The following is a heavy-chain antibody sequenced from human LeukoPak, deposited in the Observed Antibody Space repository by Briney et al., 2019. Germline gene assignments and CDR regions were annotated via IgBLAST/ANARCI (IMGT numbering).Heavy chain of an antibody. CDR3: ARGVWNYSYYFDY. CDR2: INPNSGGT. CDR1: GYTFTGYY. V-gene: IGHV1-2*06. J-gene: IGHJ4*02. D-gene: IGHD3-10*01. Sequence: ASVTVSCKASGYTFTGYYMHWVRQAPGQGLEWMGRINPNSGGTNYAQKFQGRVTMTRDTSISTAYMELSRLRSDDTAVYYCARGVWNYSYYFDYWGQGTLVTVPS.